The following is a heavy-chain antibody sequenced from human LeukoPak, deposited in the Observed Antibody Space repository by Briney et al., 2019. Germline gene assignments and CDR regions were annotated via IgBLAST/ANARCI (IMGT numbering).Heavy chain of an antibody. CDR1: GFTFSSYS. CDR2: ISSSSSTI. J-gene: IGHJ4*02. V-gene: IGHV3-48*01. CDR3: ANPSGSLYIDY. D-gene: IGHD1-26*01. Sequence: GGSLRLSCAASGFTFSSYSMNWVRQAPGKGLEWVSYISSSSSTIYYADSVKGRFTISRDNAKNSLYLQMNSLRAEDTAVYYCANPSGSLYIDYWGQGTLVTVSS.